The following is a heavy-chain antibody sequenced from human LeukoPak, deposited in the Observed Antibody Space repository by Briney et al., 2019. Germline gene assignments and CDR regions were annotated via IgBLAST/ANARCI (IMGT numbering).Heavy chain of an antibody. CDR3: ARGDQVVVVAATPYRWFDP. J-gene: IGHJ5*02. V-gene: IGHV4-34*01. CDR1: GGSFSGYY. Sequence: SETLSLTCAVYGGSFSGYYWSWIRQPPGEGLEWIGEINHSGSTNYNPSLKSRVTISVDTSKNQFSLKLSSVTAADTAVYYCARGDQVVVVAATPYRWFDPWGQGTLVTVSS. D-gene: IGHD2-15*01. CDR2: INHSGST.